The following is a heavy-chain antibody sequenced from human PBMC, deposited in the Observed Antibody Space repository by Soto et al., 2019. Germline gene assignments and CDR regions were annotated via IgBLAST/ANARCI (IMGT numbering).Heavy chain of an antibody. CDR3: ASPYCSGGSCSPRASFDY. D-gene: IGHD2-15*01. Sequence: PGESLKISCKGSGYSFTSYWIGWVRQMPGKGLEWMGIIYPGDSDTRYSPSFQGQVTISADKSISTAYLQWSSLKASDTAMYYCASPYCSGGSCSPRASFDYWGQGTLVTVSS. J-gene: IGHJ4*02. CDR2: IYPGDSDT. V-gene: IGHV5-51*01. CDR1: GYSFTSYW.